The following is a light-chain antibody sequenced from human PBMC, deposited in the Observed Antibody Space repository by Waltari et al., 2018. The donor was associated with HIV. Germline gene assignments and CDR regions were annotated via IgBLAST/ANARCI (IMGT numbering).Light chain of an antibody. CDR3: CSYAGSSMV. J-gene: IGLJ3*02. V-gene: IGLV2-23*01. CDR2: EGS. Sequence: QSALTQPASVSGSPGQSITISCTGTSNGVGGYNLVSWYQQHPGKAPKLMIYEGSKRPSGVSNRFSGSKSGNTASLTISGLQAEDEADYYCCSYAGSSMVFGGGTKLTVL. CDR1: SNGVGGYNL.